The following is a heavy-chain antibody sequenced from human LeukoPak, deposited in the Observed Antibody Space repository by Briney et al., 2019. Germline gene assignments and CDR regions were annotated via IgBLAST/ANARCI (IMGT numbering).Heavy chain of an antibody. J-gene: IGHJ4*02. CDR2: IILILDIA. Sequence: GASVKVSCKPPGGTFDNYIISWVRQAPGQGLEWVGTIILILDIANYAQKFQGRVAITADTSTSTAYMELRNLGSEDTAVYFCAREPEGLTTESHWGQGTLVTVSS. CDR3: AREPEGLTTESH. D-gene: IGHD1-14*01. V-gene: IGHV1-69*04. CDR1: GGTFDNYI.